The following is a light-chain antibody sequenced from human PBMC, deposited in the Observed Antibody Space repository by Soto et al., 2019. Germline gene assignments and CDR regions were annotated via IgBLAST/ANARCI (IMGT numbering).Light chain of an antibody. CDR1: QSVSSSY. Sequence: EIVLTQSPGTLSLSPGERATLSCRASQSVSSSYLAWYQQKPGQAPRLLIYGASSRATGIPDRFSGSGSGTDFTLTISRLEPEDFAVYYCQQYGSSPRRTVGQGTKVDSK. CDR3: QQYGSSPRRT. CDR2: GAS. V-gene: IGKV3-20*01. J-gene: IGKJ1*01.